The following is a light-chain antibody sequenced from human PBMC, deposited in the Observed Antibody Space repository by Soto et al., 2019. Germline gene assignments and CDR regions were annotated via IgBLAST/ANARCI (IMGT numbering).Light chain of an antibody. Sequence: EIVLTQSPGTLSLSPGERATLSCRASQSVSSSYLAWYQQKPGQAPRLLLYGASSSATGNPDRFSGSGSGTDFTLTISRLEPEDFAVYYCQQYGTSPYTFGQGTKLEIK. V-gene: IGKV3-20*01. CDR1: QSVSSSY. CDR2: GAS. J-gene: IGKJ2*01. CDR3: QQYGTSPYT.